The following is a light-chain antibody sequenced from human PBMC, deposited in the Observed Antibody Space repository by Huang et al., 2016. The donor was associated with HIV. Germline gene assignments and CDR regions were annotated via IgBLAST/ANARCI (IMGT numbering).Light chain of an antibody. Sequence: DIQMTQSPSSLSGSVGDRVTITCRASQSISTYLNWYQQKSGQAPKLLIYAASSLQGGVPSRFSGSGSGTDFTLTINSLQPEDFSTYYCQQSYRAPVTFGGGTKVEIK. CDR3: QQSYRAPVT. J-gene: IGKJ4*01. CDR1: QSISTY. V-gene: IGKV1-39*01. CDR2: AAS.